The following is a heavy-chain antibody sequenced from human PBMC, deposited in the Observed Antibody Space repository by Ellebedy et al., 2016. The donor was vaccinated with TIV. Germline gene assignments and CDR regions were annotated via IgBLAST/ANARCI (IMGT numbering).Heavy chain of an antibody. D-gene: IGHD1-20*01. CDR2: INHSGTT. V-gene: IGHV4-34*01. CDR3: ARTRYYWNAGHYEYYGLDV. CDR1: GGSFSGYF. Sequence: MPSETLSLTCAVYGGSFSGYFWSWVRQSLGKGLEWIGEINHSGTTNSNPSLKSRVAISLDMSKNQFSLNLTSVTAADTAVYFCARTRYYWNAGHYEYYGLDVWGLGTPVTVSS. J-gene: IGHJ6*02.